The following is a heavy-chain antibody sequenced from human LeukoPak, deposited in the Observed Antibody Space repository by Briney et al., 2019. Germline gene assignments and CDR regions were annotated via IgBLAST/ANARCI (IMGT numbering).Heavy chain of an antibody. CDR1: GYTFTSYY. D-gene: IGHD3-22*01. V-gene: IGHV1-2*02. CDR2: SDPNSGAT. J-gene: IGHJ4*02. Sequence: GASVKVSCKTSGYTFTSYYIHWLRQAPGQGFEWLGWSDPNSGATNYAQKFQGRVIMTRDTSISTAYMELNRLRSDDTAVYYCARDERYDSSGYPFDYWGQGTLVTVSS. CDR3: ARDERYDSSGYPFDY.